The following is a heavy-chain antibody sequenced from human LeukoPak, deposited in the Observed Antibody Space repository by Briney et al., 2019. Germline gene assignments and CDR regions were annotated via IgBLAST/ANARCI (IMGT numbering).Heavy chain of an antibody. CDR1: GYTFTSYG. J-gene: IGHJ4*02. CDR2: ISAYNGNT. D-gene: IGHD3-10*01. Sequence: GASVKVSCKASGYTFTSYGISWVRQAPGQGLEWMGWISAYNGNTNYAQKLQGRVTMTTDTSTSTAYMELRSLRSDDTAVYYCATMVRGVIDGGSVADYWGQGTLVTVSS. V-gene: IGHV1-18*01. CDR3: ATMVRGVIDGGSVADY.